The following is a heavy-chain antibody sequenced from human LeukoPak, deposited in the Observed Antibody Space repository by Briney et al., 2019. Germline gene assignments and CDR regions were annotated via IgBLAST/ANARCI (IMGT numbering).Heavy chain of an antibody. CDR1: GGPISSSSYY. V-gene: IGHV4-39*01. D-gene: IGHD3-16*01. J-gene: IGHJ4*02. CDR2: IYYSGST. Sequence: SETLSLTCTVSGGPISSSSYYWGWIRQPPGKGLEWIGSIYYSGSTYYNPSLKSRVTISVDTSKNQFSLKLSSVTAADTAVYYCARRGELHFDYWGQGTLVTVSS. CDR3: ARRGELHFDY.